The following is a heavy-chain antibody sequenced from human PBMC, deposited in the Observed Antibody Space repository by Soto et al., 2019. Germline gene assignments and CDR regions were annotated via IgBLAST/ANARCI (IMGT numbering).Heavy chain of an antibody. D-gene: IGHD1-20*01. J-gene: IGHJ6*02. CDR3: ASPEASPQLYNWNYDYGMDV. CDR1: GFTFSSYA. V-gene: IGHV3-23*01. Sequence: LRLSCAASGFTFSSYAMSWVRQAPGKGLEWVSAISGSGGSTYYADSVKGRFTISRDNSKNTLYLQMNSLRAEDTAVYYCASPEASPQLYNWNYDYGMDVWGQGTTVTVSS. CDR2: ISGSGGST.